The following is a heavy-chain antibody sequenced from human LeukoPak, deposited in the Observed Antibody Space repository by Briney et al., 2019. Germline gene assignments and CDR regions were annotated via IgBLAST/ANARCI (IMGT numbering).Heavy chain of an antibody. CDR3: AKSVIPSSYQGTYYMDV. Sequence: PGGSLTHSCAASGFPFSTYGMHWVRPAPADGLACVTFIRYYESRTFYADSVKGRFTISRDNSKSTLYLQMNSLRAEDTALYYCAKSVIPSSYQGTYYMDVWGKGTTVTVSS. CDR1: GFPFSTYG. D-gene: IGHD3-16*02. V-gene: IGHV3-30*02. J-gene: IGHJ6*03. CDR2: IRYYESRT.